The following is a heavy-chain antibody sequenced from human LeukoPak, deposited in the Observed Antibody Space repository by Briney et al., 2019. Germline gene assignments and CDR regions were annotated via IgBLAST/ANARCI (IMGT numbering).Heavy chain of an antibody. CDR1: GFTFTKYW. CDR3: AREVWGPEY. Sequence: GDSLRLSCAASGFTFTKYWMTWVRQAPGKGLEWVGNIKQDGSDKNYMDSVKGRFTISRDNTKNSVYLQMSSLRAEDTAVYYCAREVWGPEYWGQGTLVTVPS. CDR2: IKQDGSDK. J-gene: IGHJ4*02. D-gene: IGHD1-14*01. V-gene: IGHV3-7*01.